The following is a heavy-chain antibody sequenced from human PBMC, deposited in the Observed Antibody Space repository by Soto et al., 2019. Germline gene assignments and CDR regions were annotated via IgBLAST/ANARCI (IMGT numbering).Heavy chain of an antibody. CDR1: GGSITSYY. V-gene: IGHV4-59*08. J-gene: IGHJ4*02. CDR3: ARRYSCYGDY. Sequence: QVQLQESGPGLVKPSETLSLTCTVSGGSITSYYWSWIRQPPGKGLEWLGYIYFSGSANYNPAIKSRDTISVDTSKNKCSLKLSSVTAADTAGYYCARRYSCYGDYWGQGTLVTVSS. CDR2: IYFSGSA. D-gene: IGHD5-12*01.